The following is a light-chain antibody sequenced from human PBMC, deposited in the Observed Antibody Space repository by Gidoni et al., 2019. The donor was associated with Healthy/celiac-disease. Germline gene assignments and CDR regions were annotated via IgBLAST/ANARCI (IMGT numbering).Light chain of an antibody. V-gene: IGKV1-39*01. Sequence: DIQMTQSPSSLSASVGDRVTITCRASQSISSYLNWYQQNPGKAPKLLIYAASSLQSGVPSRFSGSGSGTDFTLTISSLQPEDFATYYCQQSYSTPVGFGQXTKLEIK. CDR3: QQSYSTPVG. J-gene: IGKJ2*03. CDR1: QSISSY. CDR2: AAS.